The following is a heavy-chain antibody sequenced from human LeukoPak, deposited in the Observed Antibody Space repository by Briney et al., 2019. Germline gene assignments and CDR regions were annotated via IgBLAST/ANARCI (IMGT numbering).Heavy chain of an antibody. CDR1: GFTFSTYW. CDR2: IKQDGSEK. V-gene: IGHV3-7*01. CDR3: ARGYDSSGYYPDY. Sequence: GGSLRLSCAASGFTFSTYWMSWVRQAPGKGLEWVANIKQDGSEKYYVDSVKGRFTISRDNAKNSLYLQMNTLRPEDTAVYYCARGYDSSGYYPDYWGQGALVTVSS. D-gene: IGHD3-22*01. J-gene: IGHJ4*02.